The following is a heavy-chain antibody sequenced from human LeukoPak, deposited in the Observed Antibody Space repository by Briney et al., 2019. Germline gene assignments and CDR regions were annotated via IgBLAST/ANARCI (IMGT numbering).Heavy chain of an antibody. CDR3: AKDQWETYYFDY. CDR1: GFTFSSYA. Sequence: GGSLRLSCAASGFTFSSYAMSWVRQAPGKGLEWVSAISGSGGSTYYADSVKGRFTIFRDNPKNTLYLQMNSLRAEDTAVYYCAKDQWETYYFDYWGQGTLVTVSS. D-gene: IGHD1-26*01. V-gene: IGHV3-23*01. J-gene: IGHJ4*02. CDR2: ISGSGGST.